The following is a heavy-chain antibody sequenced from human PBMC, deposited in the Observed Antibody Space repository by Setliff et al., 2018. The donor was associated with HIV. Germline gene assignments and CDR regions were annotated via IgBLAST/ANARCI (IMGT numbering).Heavy chain of an antibody. D-gene: IGHD3-9*01. CDR3: ARDRTDYNVLTGQNYYYYGMDV. Sequence: SETLSLTCTVSGGSISSHYCSWIRQPQGKGLEWIGYIYYSGITNYNPSLKSRVTISVDTSKNQFSLKLSSVTAADTAVYYCARDRTDYNVLTGQNYYYYGMDVWGQGTTVTVSS. CDR1: GGSISSHY. J-gene: IGHJ6*02. CDR2: IYYSGIT. V-gene: IGHV4-59*11.